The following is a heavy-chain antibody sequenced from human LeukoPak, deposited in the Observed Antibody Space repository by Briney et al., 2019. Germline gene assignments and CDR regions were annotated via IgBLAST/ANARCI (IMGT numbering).Heavy chain of an antibody. D-gene: IGHD7-27*01. CDR3: ARTGHFDY. CDR2: ITTSGSAK. J-gene: IGHJ4*02. V-gene: IGHV3-48*01. Sequence: PGGSLRLSCAASGFTFSSYTMNWVRQAPGKGLEWVSSITTSGSAKYYADSLKGRLTISRDNAKNSLYLQVDSLRADDTAVYYCARTGHFDYWGQGTLVTVSS. CDR1: GFTFSSYT.